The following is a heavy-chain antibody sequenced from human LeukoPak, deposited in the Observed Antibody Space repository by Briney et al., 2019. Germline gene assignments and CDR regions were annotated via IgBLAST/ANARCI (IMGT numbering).Heavy chain of an antibody. CDR3: AAAAPGTDWLDS. Sequence: PGGSLRLSCAASGFTFSSYEMNWVRQAPGKGLEWVSYISSSGSTIYYADSVKGRFTISRDNAKNSLYLQMNSLRAEDTAVYYCAAAAPGTDWLDSWGQGTLVTVSS. D-gene: IGHD6-13*01. V-gene: IGHV3-48*03. CDR2: ISSSGSTI. J-gene: IGHJ5*01. CDR1: GFTFSSYE.